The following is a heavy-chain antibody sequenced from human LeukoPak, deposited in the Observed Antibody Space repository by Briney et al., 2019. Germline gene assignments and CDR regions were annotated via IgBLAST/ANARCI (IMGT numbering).Heavy chain of an antibody. V-gene: IGHV1-2*06. J-gene: IGHJ4*02. CDR2: INPNSGGT. D-gene: IGHD3-22*01. CDR3: ARVGYYESSGYYEY. Sequence: AASVKVSCKASGYTFTGYYMHWVRQAPGQGLEWMGRINPNSGGTNYAQKFQGRVTMTRDTSISTVYMELSRLRSDDTAVYYCARVGYYESSGYYEYWGQGTLVTVS. CDR1: GYTFTGYY.